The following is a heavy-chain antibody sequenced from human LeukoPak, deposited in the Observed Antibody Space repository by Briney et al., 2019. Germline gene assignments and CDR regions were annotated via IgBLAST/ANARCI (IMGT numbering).Heavy chain of an antibody. CDR1: GFTFSSYG. Sequence: GGSLRLSCAASGFTFSSYGMHWVRQAPGKGLEWVAVIWYDGSNKYYADSVKGRFTISRDNSKNTLYLQMNSLRAEDTAVYYCARDRYSSGWYGDFDCWGQGTLVTVSS. D-gene: IGHD6-19*01. CDR3: ARDRYSSGWYGDFDC. CDR2: IWYDGSNK. V-gene: IGHV3-30*19. J-gene: IGHJ4*02.